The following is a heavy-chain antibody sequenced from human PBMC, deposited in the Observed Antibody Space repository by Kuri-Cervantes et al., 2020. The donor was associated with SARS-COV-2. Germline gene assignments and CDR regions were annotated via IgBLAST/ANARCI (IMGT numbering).Heavy chain of an antibody. J-gene: IGHJ4*02. D-gene: IGHD1-26*01. Sequence: GGSLRLSCAASGFTFSGSAMHWVRQAPGKGLEWVSAISGSGGSTYYADSVKGRFTISRDNSKNTLYLQMNSLRAEDTAVYYCAKDGVGATMYYFDYWGQGTLVTVSS. CDR3: AKDGVGATMYYFDY. CDR1: GFTFSGSA. CDR2: ISGSGGST. V-gene: IGHV3-23*01.